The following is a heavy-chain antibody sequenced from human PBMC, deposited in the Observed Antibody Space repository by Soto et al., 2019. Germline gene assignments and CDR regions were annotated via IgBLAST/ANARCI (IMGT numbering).Heavy chain of an antibody. CDR1: GYSFTSLD. V-gene: IGHV1-8*01. CDR3: ARMATFGSLNWFDP. Sequence: GASVKVSCKASGYSFTSLDINWVRQATGQGLEWMGWMNPGSGDTGYAQKFQGRVTMTRDISIATAYMELSSLRSDDTAIYYCARMATFGSLNWFDPWGQGTLVTVSS. D-gene: IGHD3-16*01. J-gene: IGHJ5*02. CDR2: MNPGSGDT.